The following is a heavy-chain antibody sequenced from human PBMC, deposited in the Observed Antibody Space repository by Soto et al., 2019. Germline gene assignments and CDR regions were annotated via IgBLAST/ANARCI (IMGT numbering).Heavy chain of an antibody. D-gene: IGHD2-21*02. CDR3: ARGGACGGDCYVDNDYYYYGMDF. Sequence: GASVKASCKASGGTFSSYAISWVRQAPAQGLEWMGGIIPIFGTANYAQKFQGRVTITADESTSTAYMELSSLRSEDTAVYYCARGGACGGDCYVDNDYYYYGMDFWSQGTTVTVSS. J-gene: IGHJ6*02. CDR1: GGTFSSYA. CDR2: IIPIFGTA. V-gene: IGHV1-69*13.